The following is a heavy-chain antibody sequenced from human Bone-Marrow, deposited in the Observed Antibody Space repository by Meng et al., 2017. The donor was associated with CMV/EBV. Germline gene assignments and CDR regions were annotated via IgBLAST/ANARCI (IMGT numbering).Heavy chain of an antibody. J-gene: IGHJ4*02. D-gene: IGHD1-26*01. CDR2: IKQDGSEK. CDR3: ARVPRSRFGSLHFDY. Sequence: GGSLRLSCAASGFTFSSYWMSWVRQAPGKGLEWVANIKQDGSEKYYVDSVKGRFTISRDNAKNSLYLQMNSLRAEDTAVYYCARVPRSRFGSLHFDYWGQGKLVTVSS. CDR1: GFTFSSYW. V-gene: IGHV3-7*01.